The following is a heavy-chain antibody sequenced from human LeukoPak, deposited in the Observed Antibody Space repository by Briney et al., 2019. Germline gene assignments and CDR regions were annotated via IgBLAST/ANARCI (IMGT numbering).Heavy chain of an antibody. CDR3: ARDPILSGYDF. J-gene: IGHJ4*02. CDR1: GFTFSTYN. D-gene: IGHD5-12*01. Sequence: GGSLRLSCAASGFTFSTYNMNWVRQAPGKGLEWVSSISGSSSYIYYADSVKGRFTISRDNSKNTLYLQMNSLRADDTAVYYCARDPILSGYDFWGQGTLVTVSS. CDR2: ISGSSSYI. V-gene: IGHV3-21*04.